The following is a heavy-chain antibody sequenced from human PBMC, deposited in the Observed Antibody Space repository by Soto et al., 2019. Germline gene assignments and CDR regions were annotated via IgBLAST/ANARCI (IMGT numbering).Heavy chain of an antibody. V-gene: IGHV3-23*01. CDR3: AKFFVETGGSSGWPWSFHY. Sequence: EVQLLESGGGLVQPGRSLRLSCAASGFTFSSYAMSWVRQAPGKGLEWVSAISGSGGTTYYADSVKGRFTNSRDNSKNTLFLQMNSLRAEDTAVYYCAKFFVETGGSSGWPWSFHYWGQGTLVTVSS. CDR2: ISGSGGTT. J-gene: IGHJ4*02. CDR1: GFTFSSYA. D-gene: IGHD6-25*01.